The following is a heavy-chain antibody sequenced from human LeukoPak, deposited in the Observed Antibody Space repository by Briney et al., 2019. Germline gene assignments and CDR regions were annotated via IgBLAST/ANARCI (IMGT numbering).Heavy chain of an antibody. CDR3: ARDGLASSWSPYYYYMDV. CDR1: GYTFTGYY. CDR2: INPNSGGT. J-gene: IGHJ6*03. D-gene: IGHD6-13*01. Sequence: GASVKVSCKASGYTFTGYYMHWVRQAPGQGLEWMGWINPNSGGTNYAQKFQGRVTMTRDTSISTAYMELSRLRSDDTAVYYCARDGLASSWSPYYYYMDVWGKGTTVTVSS. V-gene: IGHV1-2*02.